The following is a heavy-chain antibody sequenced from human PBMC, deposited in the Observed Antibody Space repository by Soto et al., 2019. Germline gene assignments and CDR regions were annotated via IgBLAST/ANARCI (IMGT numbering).Heavy chain of an antibody. Sequence: ASVKVSCKASGYTFTSYYMHWVRQAPGQGLEWMGIINPSGGSTSYAQKFQGRVTMTRDTSTSTVYMELSSLRSEDTAVYYCARDLSPTVRSYYYYGMDVWGQGTTVTVSS. J-gene: IGHJ6*02. V-gene: IGHV1-46*01. CDR1: GYTFTSYY. D-gene: IGHD4-17*01. CDR2: INPSGGST. CDR3: ARDLSPTVRSYYYYGMDV.